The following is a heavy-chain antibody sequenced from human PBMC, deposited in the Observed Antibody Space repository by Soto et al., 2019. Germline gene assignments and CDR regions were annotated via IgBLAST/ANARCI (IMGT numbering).Heavy chain of an antibody. J-gene: IGHJ5*02. D-gene: IGHD6-13*01. CDR3: AHNFVAGTYWFDH. CDR1: GFSLSTSGVG. V-gene: IGHV2-5*02. CDR2: IYWDDDK. Sequence: QITLKESGPTLVKPTQTLTLTCTFSGFSLSTSGVGVVWIRQPPGTALEWRGIIYWDDDKRYRPSLKSRLTIPKDTSKNPVVLKMTNMDPVDTGTYYCAHNFVAGTYWFDHWGQGTLVTVSS.